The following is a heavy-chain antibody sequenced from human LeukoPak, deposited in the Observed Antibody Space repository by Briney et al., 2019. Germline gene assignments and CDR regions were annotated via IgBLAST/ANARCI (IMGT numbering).Heavy chain of an antibody. J-gene: IGHJ4*02. CDR2: INPSGGST. V-gene: IGHV1-46*01. CDR3: ARDCGGDCSFDY. D-gene: IGHD2-21*02. Sequence: ASVKVSCKASGYTFTSYYMHWVRQAPGQGLEWMGIINPSGGSTTYAQKFQGRVTMTRDMSTSTVYMELSSLRSEDTAVYYCARDCGGDCSFDYWGQGTLVTVSS. CDR1: GYTFTSYY.